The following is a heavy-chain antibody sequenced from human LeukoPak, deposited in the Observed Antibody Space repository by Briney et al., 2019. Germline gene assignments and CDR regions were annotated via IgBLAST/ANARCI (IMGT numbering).Heavy chain of an antibody. CDR1: GLTGSHNY. Sequence: GGSLRLSCAASGLTGSHNYVSWVHQAPGKGLEWVSGTSDRGDYTYYADSVKGRFTISRDSSKNTLFLQMNSLRAEDTALYFCARKAQYNGHYPLDYWGQGTLVTVSS. CDR3: ARKAQYNGHYPLDY. CDR2: TSDRGDYT. D-gene: IGHD1-7*01. J-gene: IGHJ4*02. V-gene: IGHV3-53*01.